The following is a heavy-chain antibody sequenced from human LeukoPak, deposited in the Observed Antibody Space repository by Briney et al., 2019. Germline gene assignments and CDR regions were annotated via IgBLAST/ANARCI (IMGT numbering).Heavy chain of an antibody. J-gene: IGHJ5*02. CDR1: GGSISSALYH. CDR2: VYYTGST. Sequence: PSETLSLTCTVPGGSISSALYHWGWIRQPPGKNLEWLGSVYYTGSTHNNPSLKSRVTISVDTSKNQFSLNLSSVTAADTAVYYCARQEIGLRSFDPWGQGTLVTVSS. CDR3: ARQEIGLRSFDP. V-gene: IGHV4-39*01. D-gene: IGHD3/OR15-3a*01.